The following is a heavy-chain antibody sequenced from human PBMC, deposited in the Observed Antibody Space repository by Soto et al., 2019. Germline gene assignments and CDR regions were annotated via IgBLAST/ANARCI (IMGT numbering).Heavy chain of an antibody. V-gene: IGHV4-59*01. CDR2: IYYSGST. Sequence: SETLSLTCTVSGGSISSYYWSWIRQPPGKGLEWIGYIYYSGSTNYNPSLKSRVTISVDTSKNQFSLKLSSVTAADTAVYYCARDRGGYSSSWYRSGMDVWGQGTMVTVSS. CDR1: GGSISSYY. D-gene: IGHD6-13*01. J-gene: IGHJ6*02. CDR3: ARDRGGYSSSWYRSGMDV.